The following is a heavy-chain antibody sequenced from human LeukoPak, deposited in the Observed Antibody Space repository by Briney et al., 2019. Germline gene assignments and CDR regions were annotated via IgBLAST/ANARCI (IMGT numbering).Heavy chain of an antibody. V-gene: IGHV4-39*01. CDR3: ARVMVRGVIRPTYYGMDV. CDR1: GGSISSTSYY. J-gene: IGHJ6*02. CDR2: IYYSGST. D-gene: IGHD3-10*01. Sequence: SETLSLTCTVSGGSISSTSYYWGWIRQPPGKGLEWIGSIYYSGSTYYNPSLKSRITISVDTSKNQFSLKLSSVTAADTAVYYCARVMVRGVIRPTYYGMDVWGQGTTVTVSS.